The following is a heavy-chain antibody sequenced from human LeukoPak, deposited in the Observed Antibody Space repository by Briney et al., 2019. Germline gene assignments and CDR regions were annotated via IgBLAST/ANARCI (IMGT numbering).Heavy chain of an antibody. J-gene: IGHJ4*02. CDR1: GNTFITAQ. V-gene: IGHV1-46*01. Sequence: SVKVSCKASGNTFITAQMHWVRQAPGQGLEWMGIINPSSGSTSYAQKFQGRVTMTRDTSTGTIYMELSSLRSEDTALYYCAREYGTGGLDYWGQGTLVTVSS. CDR2: INPSSGST. CDR3: AREYGTGGLDY. D-gene: IGHD2-8*02.